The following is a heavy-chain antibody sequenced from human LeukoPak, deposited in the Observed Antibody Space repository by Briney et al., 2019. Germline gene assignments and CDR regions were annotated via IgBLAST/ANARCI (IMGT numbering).Heavy chain of an antibody. J-gene: IGHJ4*02. CDR3: ARDDAWRYYFDY. Sequence: GGSLRLSCAASGFTFSSYSMNWVRQAPGKGLEWVSSISSSSSYIYYADSVKGRFTISRDNAKNSLYLQMNSLRAEDTAVYYCARDDAWRYYFDYWGQGTLVTVSS. CDR1: GFTFSSYS. D-gene: IGHD1-1*01. V-gene: IGHV3-21*01. CDR2: ISSSSSYI.